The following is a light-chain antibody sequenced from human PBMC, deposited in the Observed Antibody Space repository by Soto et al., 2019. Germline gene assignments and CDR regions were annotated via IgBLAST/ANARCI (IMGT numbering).Light chain of an antibody. CDR3: AAWDDSVNATV. J-gene: IGLJ2*01. CDR2: DTN. Sequence: QSVLTQPPSASGSPGQTVTISCSGSSSNIGLNDVHWYRQLSGTAPQILIYDTNQQATGVPDRFSGSRSGTSASLAINGLQSAHDADYHCAAWDDSVNATVFGGGTQVTVL. CDR1: SSNIGLND. V-gene: IGLV1-44*01.